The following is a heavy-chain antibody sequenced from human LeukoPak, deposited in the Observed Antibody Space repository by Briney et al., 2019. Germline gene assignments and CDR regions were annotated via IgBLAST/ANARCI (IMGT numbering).Heavy chain of an antibody. CDR1: GFTFSSYT. CDR2: QDGNNK. D-gene: IGHD5-12*01. J-gene: IGHJ4*02. V-gene: IGHV3-30-3*01. Sequence: GESLRLSCAASGFTFSSYTFHWVRQAPGKGLEWVAVQDGNNKYYTDSVKGRFTISRDNSKNTLYLQMNSLRAEDTAVYYCARDDRGYSGYHFDHWGQGTLVTVSS. CDR3: ARDDRGYSGYHFDH.